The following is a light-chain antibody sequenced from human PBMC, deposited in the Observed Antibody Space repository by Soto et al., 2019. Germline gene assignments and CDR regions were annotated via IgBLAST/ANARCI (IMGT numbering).Light chain of an antibody. Sequence: EIVLTQSPATLSLSPGERATLSCRASQSVSSYLAWYQQKPGQAPRLLIYDASNRATGIPARFSGSGPGTDFTLTISSLEPEDVAVYYCQQRSNWPYTFGQGTKLEIK. V-gene: IGKV3D-11*02. CDR2: DAS. J-gene: IGKJ2*01. CDR1: QSVSSY. CDR3: QQRSNWPYT.